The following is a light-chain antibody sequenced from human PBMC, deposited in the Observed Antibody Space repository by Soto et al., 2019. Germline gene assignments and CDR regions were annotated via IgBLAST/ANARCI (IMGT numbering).Light chain of an antibody. CDR3: CSYAGSYTNV. Sequence: QSVLTQPRSVSGSPGQSVTISCTGTSSDVGGYNYVSWYQQRPGKAPKLMIYDVSKRPSGVPDRFSGSKSGNTASLTISGLQAEDEADYYCCSYAGSYTNVFGTGTKLTVL. CDR1: SSDVGGYNY. CDR2: DVS. V-gene: IGLV2-11*01. J-gene: IGLJ1*01.